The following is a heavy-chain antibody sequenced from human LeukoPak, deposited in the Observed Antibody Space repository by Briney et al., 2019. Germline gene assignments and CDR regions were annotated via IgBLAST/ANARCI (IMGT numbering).Heavy chain of an antibody. CDR1: GFTFSSYG. J-gene: IGHJ4*02. CDR3: ASWAGTAAGFSGPFDY. V-gene: IGHV3-30*02. D-gene: IGHD6-13*01. CDR2: IRYDGRNK. Sequence: PGGSLRLSCAASGFTFSSYGMHWVRQAPGKGLDWVAFIRYDGRNKYYADSVKGRFTISRDNSKNTLYLQMNSLRAEDTAVYYCASWAGTAAGFSGPFDYWGQGTLVTVSS.